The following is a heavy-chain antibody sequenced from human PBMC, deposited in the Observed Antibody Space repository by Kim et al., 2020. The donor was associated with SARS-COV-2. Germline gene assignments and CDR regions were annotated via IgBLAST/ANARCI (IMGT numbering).Heavy chain of an antibody. Sequence: DSVKGRFTISRDNSKSTLYLQMNSLRAEDTAVYYCAKDPDVDTAMFHFDYWGQGTLVTVSS. D-gene: IGHD5-18*01. V-gene: IGHV3-23*01. CDR3: AKDPDVDTAMFHFDY. J-gene: IGHJ4*02.